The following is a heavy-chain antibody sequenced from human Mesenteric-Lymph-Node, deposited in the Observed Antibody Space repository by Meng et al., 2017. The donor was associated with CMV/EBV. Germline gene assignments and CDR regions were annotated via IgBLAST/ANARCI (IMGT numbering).Heavy chain of an antibody. D-gene: IGHD3-3*01. CDR1: GFTFSSYA. J-gene: IGHJ4*02. Sequence: GESLKISCAASGFTFSSYAMHWVRQAPGKGLEWVAVISYDGNNKYYADSVKGRFTISRDNSKNTLYLQMNSLRAEDTAVYYCARDPGSDYDFWSGYLDYWGQGTLVTVSS. CDR3: ARDPGSDYDFWSGYLDY. CDR2: ISYDGNNK. V-gene: IGHV3-30-3*01.